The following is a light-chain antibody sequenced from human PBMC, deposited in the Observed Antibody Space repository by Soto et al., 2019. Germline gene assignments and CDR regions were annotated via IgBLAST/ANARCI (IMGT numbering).Light chain of an antibody. CDR2: EVT. Sequence: ALTQPASVSGSPGQSITISCTGTSSDIGSYDYVSWYQQHPGKAPNLIIYEVTDRPSGVSNRFSGSKSGNTASLTISGLQAEDEADYYCSSFTSTSTRLFGSGTKV. CDR1: SSDIGSYDY. CDR3: SSFTSTSTRL. J-gene: IGLJ1*01. V-gene: IGLV2-14*01.